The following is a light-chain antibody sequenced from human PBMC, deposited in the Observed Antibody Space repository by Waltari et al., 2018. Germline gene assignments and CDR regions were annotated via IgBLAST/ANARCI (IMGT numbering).Light chain of an antibody. CDR1: RSVGTY. V-gene: IGKV3-20*01. Sequence: ESVLTQSPGTLSLSPGERATLSCRTSRSVGTYISWYQQKPSQAPRLIIYDASSRATGIPDRFSGSGSGTDFTLTISRLEPEDLAVYYCQHYGTSPPNFGGGTKVEIK. CDR2: DAS. CDR3: QHYGTSPPN. J-gene: IGKJ4*01.